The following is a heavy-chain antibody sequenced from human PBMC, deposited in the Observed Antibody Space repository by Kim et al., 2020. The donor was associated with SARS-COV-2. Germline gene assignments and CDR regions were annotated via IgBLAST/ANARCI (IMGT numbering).Heavy chain of an antibody. V-gene: IGHV4-59*01. CDR3: ARDRVIHPKVELRKNYYYYGMDV. CDR2: VYHSGRT. Sequence: SENLSLTCTLSGASFSDYSWTWIRQPPGKGLEWVGSVYHSGRTSYNSSLKSRVTISLDTSKNQISLKLISVTPADSAIYYCARDRVIHPKVELRKNYYYYGMDVWGQGTKVTVSS. D-gene: IGHD1-7*01. J-gene: IGHJ6*02. CDR1: GASFSDYS.